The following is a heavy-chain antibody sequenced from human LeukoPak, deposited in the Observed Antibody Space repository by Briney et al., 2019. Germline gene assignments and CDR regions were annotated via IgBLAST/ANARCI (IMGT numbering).Heavy chain of an antibody. V-gene: IGHV3-9*01. CDR3: AKTMITFGGRSPPVFDY. CDR1: GFTFDDYA. D-gene: IGHD3-16*01. CDR2: ISWNSGSI. Sequence: PGGSLRLSCAASGFTFDDYAMHWVRQAPGKGLEWVSGISWNSGSIGYADSVKDRFTISRDNAKNSLYLQMNSLRAEDTALYYCAKTMITFGGRSPPVFDYWGPGTLVTVSS. J-gene: IGHJ4*02.